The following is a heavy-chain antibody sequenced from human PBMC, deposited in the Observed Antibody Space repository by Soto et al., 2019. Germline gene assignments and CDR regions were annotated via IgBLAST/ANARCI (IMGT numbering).Heavy chain of an antibody. CDR3: ARLEGSHYFDY. CDR2: IYYSGST. CDR1: GGSISSYY. Sequence: SETLSLTCTVSGGSISSYYWSWIRQPPGKGLEWIGYIYYSGSTNYNPSLKSRVTISVDTSKNQFSLKLSSVTAADTAVYYCARLEGSHYFDYWGQGTLVTVSS. J-gene: IGHJ4*02. V-gene: IGHV4-59*01. D-gene: IGHD3-10*01.